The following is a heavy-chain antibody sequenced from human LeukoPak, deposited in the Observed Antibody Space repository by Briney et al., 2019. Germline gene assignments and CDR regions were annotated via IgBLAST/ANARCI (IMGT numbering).Heavy chain of an antibody. CDR2: IIPIFGTA. Sequence: GASVKVSCKASGGTFNTYTISWVRQAPGQGPEWMGGIIPIFGTANYAQKFQGRVTITTDESTSTAYMELSSLRSEDTAVYYCARVNYDILTGSFDYWGQGILVTVSS. V-gene: IGHV1-69*05. CDR1: GGTFNTYT. CDR3: ARVNYDILTGSFDY. D-gene: IGHD3-9*01. J-gene: IGHJ4*02.